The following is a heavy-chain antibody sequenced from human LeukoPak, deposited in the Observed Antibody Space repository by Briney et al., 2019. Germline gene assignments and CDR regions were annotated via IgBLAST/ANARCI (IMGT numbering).Heavy chain of an antibody. D-gene: IGHD6-13*01. Sequence: PSETLSLTCAVSGGSISSNNWWSWVRQPPGKGLERIGSIYYSGSTYYNPSLKSRVTISVDTSKNQFSLKLSSVTAADTAVYYCARVRYSSSSYYFDYWGQGTLVTVSS. CDR1: GGSISSNNW. CDR2: IYYSGST. V-gene: IGHV4-4*02. J-gene: IGHJ4*02. CDR3: ARVRYSSSSYYFDY.